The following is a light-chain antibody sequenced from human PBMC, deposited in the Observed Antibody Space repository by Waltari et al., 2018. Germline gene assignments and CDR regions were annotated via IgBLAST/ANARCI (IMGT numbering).Light chain of an antibody. V-gene: IGLV3-25*03. J-gene: IGLJ2*01. CDR1: ALPKQY. CDR2: KDR. CDR3: QSADSSGTYVV. Sequence: SYELTQPPSVSVSPGQTARSTCSGAALPKQYAYWYQQKPGQAPALAMYKDRERPSGIPERFSGSSSGTTVTLTISGVQAGDEADYYCQSADSSGTYVVFGGGTKLTVL.